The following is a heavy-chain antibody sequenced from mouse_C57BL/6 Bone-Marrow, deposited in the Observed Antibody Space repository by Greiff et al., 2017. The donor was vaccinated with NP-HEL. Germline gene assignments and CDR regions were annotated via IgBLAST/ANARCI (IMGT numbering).Heavy chain of an antibody. CDR1: GYAFSRSW. J-gene: IGHJ4*01. V-gene: IGHV1-82*01. Sequence: QVQLQQSGPELVKPGASVKISCKASGYAFSRSWMNWVKQRPGKGLEWIGRIYPGDGDTNYNGKFKGKATLTADKSSSTAYKQLNSLTSDDSAVYFCARGGDGYYLFYAMDYWGQGTSVTVSS. D-gene: IGHD2-3*01. CDR3: ARGGDGYYLFYAMDY. CDR2: IYPGDGDT.